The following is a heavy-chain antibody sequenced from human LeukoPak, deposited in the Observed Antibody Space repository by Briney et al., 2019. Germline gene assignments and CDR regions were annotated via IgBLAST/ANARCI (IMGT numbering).Heavy chain of an antibody. V-gene: IGHV1-24*01. J-gene: IGHJ3*02. CDR1: GYTLTELS. Sequence: ASVTVSCKVSGYTLTELSMHWVRQAPGKGLEWMGGFDPEDGETIYAQKFQGRVTMTEHTSTDTAYMELSSLRSDATAVYYCATVYRGDSSVPNAFDIWGQGTMVTVSS. CDR2: FDPEDGET. D-gene: IGHD3-22*01. CDR3: ATVYRGDSSVPNAFDI.